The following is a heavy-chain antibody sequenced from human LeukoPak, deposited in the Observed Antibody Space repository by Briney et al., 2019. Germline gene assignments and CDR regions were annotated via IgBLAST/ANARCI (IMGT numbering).Heavy chain of an antibody. CDR2: IRFDGSNK. CDR3: AKDLGLRYFDWLSPALPDY. V-gene: IGHV3-30*02. D-gene: IGHD3-9*01. Sequence: PGGSLRLSCAASGFTFSNYGMNWVRQTPSKGLEGGAFIRFDGSNKYYVESVKGRFAIARDNSKKTLYLQMNSLRAEDTAVYYCAKDLGLRYFDWLSPALPDYWGQGTLVTVSS. J-gene: IGHJ4*02. CDR1: GFTFSNYG.